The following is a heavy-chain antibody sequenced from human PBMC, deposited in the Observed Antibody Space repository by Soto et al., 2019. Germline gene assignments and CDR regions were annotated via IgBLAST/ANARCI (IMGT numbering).Heavy chain of an antibody. Sequence: EVQLVESGGGLVQPGRSLRLSCAASGFTFDDYAMHWVRQASGKGLEWVSGISWNSGSIGYADSVKGRFTISRDNAKNSLYLQMNSLRAEDTALYYCATTLDNGDLVRFDYWGQGTLVTVSS. V-gene: IGHV3-9*01. D-gene: IGHD4-17*01. CDR1: GFTFDDYA. CDR3: ATTLDNGDLVRFDY. CDR2: ISWNSGSI. J-gene: IGHJ4*02.